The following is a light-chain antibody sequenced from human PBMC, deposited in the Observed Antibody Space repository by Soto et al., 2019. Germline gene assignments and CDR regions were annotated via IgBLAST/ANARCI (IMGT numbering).Light chain of an antibody. Sequence: DIQMTQTPSTLSASVGDRVIITCRSSQTVERWLAWYQQKPGKAPKLLIYKASSLESGVPSRFSGSGSGTEFTLTISSLQPDDFATYYCQQYNSYSPWTFGQGTKVDIK. CDR2: KAS. CDR3: QQYNSYSPWT. CDR1: QTVERW. V-gene: IGKV1-5*03. J-gene: IGKJ1*01.